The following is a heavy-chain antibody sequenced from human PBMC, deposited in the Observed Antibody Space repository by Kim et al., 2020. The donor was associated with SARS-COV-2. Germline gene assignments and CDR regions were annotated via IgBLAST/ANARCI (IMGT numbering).Heavy chain of an antibody. CDR3: ARHDSNSYYYYGMDV. CDR1: GYSFTSYW. V-gene: IGHV5-51*01. Sequence: GESLKISCKGSGYSFTSYWIGWVRQMPGKGLEWMGIIYPGDSDTRYSPSFQGQVTISADKSISTAYLQWSSLKASDTAMYYCARHDSNSYYYYGMDVWGQGTTVTVSS. CDR2: IYPGDSDT. J-gene: IGHJ6*02. D-gene: IGHD1-1*01.